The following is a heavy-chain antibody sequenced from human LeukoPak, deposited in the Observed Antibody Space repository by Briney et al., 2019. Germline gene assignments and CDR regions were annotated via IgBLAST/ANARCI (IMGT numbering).Heavy chain of an antibody. Sequence: PGGSLRLSCAASGFTFSSYAMTWVRQAPGKGLEWVSAISGSGGSTYYADSVKGRFTISRDNSWNTLCLQMNSLRAEDTAVYYCAKDCTSWFGEVDAFDIWGQGTMVTVSS. V-gene: IGHV3-23*01. CDR3: AKDCTSWFGEVDAFDI. D-gene: IGHD3-10*01. J-gene: IGHJ3*02. CDR2: ISGSGGST. CDR1: GFTFSSYA.